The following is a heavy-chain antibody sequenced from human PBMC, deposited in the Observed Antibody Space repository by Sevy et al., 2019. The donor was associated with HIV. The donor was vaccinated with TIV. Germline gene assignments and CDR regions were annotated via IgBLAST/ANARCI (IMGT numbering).Heavy chain of an antibody. Sequence: GGSLRLSCAASGFTLSTYAMNWVRQAPGKGLEWVSSISGSGRSTYYADSVEGRFTISRDNSKNTLYLQMNSLRADDTAVYYCAKGYCSGGSCTRDYYYYGMDVWGQGTTVTVSS. CDR3: AKGYCSGGSCTRDYYYYGMDV. CDR1: GFTLSTYA. V-gene: IGHV3-23*01. D-gene: IGHD2-15*01. CDR2: ISGSGRST. J-gene: IGHJ6*02.